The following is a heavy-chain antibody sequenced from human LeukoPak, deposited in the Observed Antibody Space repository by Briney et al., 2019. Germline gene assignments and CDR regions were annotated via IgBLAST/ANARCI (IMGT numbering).Heavy chain of an antibody. CDR1: GYTFTGYY. CDR3: AREVLTGSSWTGRRGRYFDY. CDR2: INPNSGGT. Sequence: EASVKVSCKASGYTFTGYYMHWVRQAPGQGLGWMGRINPNSGGTNYAQKFQGRVIMTRDTSISTAYMELSRLRSDDTAVYYCAREVLTGSSWTGRRGRYFDYWGQGTLVTVSS. D-gene: IGHD6-13*01. J-gene: IGHJ4*02. V-gene: IGHV1-2*06.